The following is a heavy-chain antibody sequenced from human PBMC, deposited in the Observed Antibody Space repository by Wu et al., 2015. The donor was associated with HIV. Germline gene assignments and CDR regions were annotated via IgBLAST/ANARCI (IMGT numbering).Heavy chain of an antibody. CDR2: IIPTSTTA. V-gene: IGHV1-69*04. CDR3: AKFTMTGQDVFDI. D-gene: IGHD3-22*01. J-gene: IGHJ3*02. CDR1: GYTFRVYF. Sequence: QIQLTQSGAEVKESGASVKVSCKGSGYTFRVYFIHWVRQAPGQGLEWMGRIIPTSTTADYAQNLQGRVTITADKSTSTVHMEIKSLKSEDTAVYYCAKFTMTGQDVFDIWGQGTMVTVSS.